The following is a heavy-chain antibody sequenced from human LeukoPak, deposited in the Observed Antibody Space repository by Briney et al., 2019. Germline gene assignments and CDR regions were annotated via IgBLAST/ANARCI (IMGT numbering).Heavy chain of an antibody. CDR3: AKEKRGDSGYSSSWLGGPYYFDY. CDR1: GFSFSNYA. D-gene: IGHD6-13*01. J-gene: IGHJ4*02. Sequence: PGGSLRLSCAASGFSFSNYAMSWVRQAPGKGLEWVSGVSASGSSTYYADSVKGRFTISRDNSKNMLYLQMNSLRAEDTAIYYCAKEKRGDSGYSSSWLGGPYYFDYWGQGTLVTVSS. CDR2: VSASGSST. V-gene: IGHV3-23*01.